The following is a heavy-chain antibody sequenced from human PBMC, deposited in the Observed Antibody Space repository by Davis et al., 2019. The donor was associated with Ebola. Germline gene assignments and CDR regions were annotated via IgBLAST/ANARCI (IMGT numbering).Heavy chain of an antibody. D-gene: IGHD2-8*01. V-gene: IGHV3-23*01. CDR2: ISSSGADI. CDR1: GFTFSNYA. CDR3: AEGGTNNFLGAN. J-gene: IGHJ4*02. Sequence: GESLKISCAASGFTFSNYAMSWVRQAPGGRLEWFSVISSSGADIKYADSVRGRFSISRDDSKNTLYLKMDSLRAEDTAVFYCAEGGTNNFLGANWGQGTLVTVSS.